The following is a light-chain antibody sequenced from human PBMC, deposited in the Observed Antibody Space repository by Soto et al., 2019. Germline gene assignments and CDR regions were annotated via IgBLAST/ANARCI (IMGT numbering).Light chain of an antibody. V-gene: IGKV3-11*01. J-gene: IGKJ5*01. CDR2: DAS. Sequence: IVLTQSPATLSLSPGERATLYCRASQSVSSYLAWYQQKPGQAPRLLIYDASNRATGIPARFSGSGSGTDFTLTISSLEPEDFAVYYCQQRSNWPFTFGQGTRLEIK. CDR3: QQRSNWPFT. CDR1: QSVSSY.